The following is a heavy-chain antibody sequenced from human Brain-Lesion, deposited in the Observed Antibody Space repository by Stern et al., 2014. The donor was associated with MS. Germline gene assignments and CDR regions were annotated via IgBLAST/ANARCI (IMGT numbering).Heavy chain of an antibody. CDR2: IYYSGNT. CDR1: GGSVSSTSYA. CDR3: AGEEDIRYCSGGSCTGNWFDP. Sequence: VHLVESGPGLVKPSETLSLTCTVAGGSVSSTSYAWAWIRQPPGKGLEWIGTIYYSGNTYYSPSLKSRLTISLDTSKNQFSLRLSFGTAADTAVYYCAGEEDIRYCSGGSCTGNWFDPWGQGTLVTVSS. J-gene: IGHJ5*02. V-gene: IGHV4-39*01. D-gene: IGHD2-15*01.